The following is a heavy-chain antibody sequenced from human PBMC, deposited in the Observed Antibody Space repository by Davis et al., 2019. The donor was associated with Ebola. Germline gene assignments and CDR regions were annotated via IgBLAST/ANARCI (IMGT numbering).Heavy chain of an antibody. J-gene: IGHJ4*02. CDR2: RYNSGST. V-gene: IGHV4-59*01. D-gene: IGHD3-10*01. CDR3: ARDAVVSRGELDF. CDR1: GASISSYY. Sequence: MPSETLSLTCSVSGASISSYYWSWIRQAPGKGLEWIGFRYNSGSTNHNPSLQSRVIISIDTANKQISLKLSSVTAADTAVYYCARDAVVSRGELDFWGQGTLVTVSS.